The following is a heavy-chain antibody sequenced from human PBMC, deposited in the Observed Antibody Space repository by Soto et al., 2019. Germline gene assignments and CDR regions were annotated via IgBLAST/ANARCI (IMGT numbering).Heavy chain of an antibody. V-gene: IGHV1-8*01. D-gene: IGHD6-13*01. J-gene: IGHJ5*02. CDR3: ARVRAAAVGWFDP. CDR2: MNPNSGDT. Sequence: AAVKVSCKASGYTFTSYDINWVRQSTGQGLEWMGWMNPNSGDTGYAQKFEGRVTMTRSTSISTAYMGLSSLRSEDTAVYYCARVRAAAVGWFDPWGQGTMVTVSS. CDR1: GYTFTSYD.